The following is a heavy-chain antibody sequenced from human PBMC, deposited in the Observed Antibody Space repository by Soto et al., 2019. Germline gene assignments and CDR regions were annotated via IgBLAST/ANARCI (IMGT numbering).Heavy chain of an antibody. Sequence: QVQLVESGGGVVQPGRSLRLSCAASGFTFSSYAMHWVRQAPGKGLEWVAVISYDGSNKYCADSVKGRFTISRDNSKNTLYLQMNSLRAEDTAVYYCARVYCSGGSCYTGNDYYYYYGMDVWGQGTTVTVSS. J-gene: IGHJ6*02. CDR2: ISYDGSNK. CDR1: GFTFSSYA. V-gene: IGHV3-30-3*01. CDR3: ARVYCSGGSCYTGNDYYYYYGMDV. D-gene: IGHD2-15*01.